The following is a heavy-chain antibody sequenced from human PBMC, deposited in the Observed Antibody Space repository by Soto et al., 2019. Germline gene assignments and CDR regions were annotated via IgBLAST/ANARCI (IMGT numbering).Heavy chain of an antibody. V-gene: IGHV4-34*01. CDR2: INHSVST. Sequence: QVQLQQWGAGLLKPSETLSLTCAVYGGSFSGYYWSWIRQPPGKGLELFGEINHSVSTNYNPSLKSRVTISVDTSKNQFSLKLISVTAADTAVYYCARGVGSSWYSYYYGMDVWGQGTTDTVSS. J-gene: IGHJ6*02. D-gene: IGHD6-13*01. CDR1: GGSFSGYY. CDR3: ARGVGSSWYSYYYGMDV.